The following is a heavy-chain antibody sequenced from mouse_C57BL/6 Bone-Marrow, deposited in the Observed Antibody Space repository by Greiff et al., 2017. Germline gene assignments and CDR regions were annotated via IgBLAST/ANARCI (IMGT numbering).Heavy chain of an antibody. CDR3: ARHGYYRGWYFDV. CDR2: IHPNSGST. D-gene: IGHD2-3*01. V-gene: IGHV1-64*01. CDR1: GYTFTSYW. Sequence: QVQLQQPGAELVKPGASVKLSCKASGYTFTSYWMHWVKQRPGQGLEWIGMIHPNSGSTNYNEKFKSKATLTVDKSSSTAYMQLSSLTSGDSAVEYCARHGYYRGWYFDVWGTGTTVTVSS. J-gene: IGHJ1*03.